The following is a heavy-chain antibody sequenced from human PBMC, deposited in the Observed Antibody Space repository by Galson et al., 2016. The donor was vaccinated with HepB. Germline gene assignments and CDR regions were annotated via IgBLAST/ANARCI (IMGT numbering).Heavy chain of an antibody. CDR1: RFSFNDFY. D-gene: IGHD1-1*01. CDR2: ISHSGNTR. CDR3: ARDVNNWTGDRRLFDL. V-gene: IGHV3-11*01. J-gene: IGHJ4*02. Sequence: SLRLSCAASRFSFNDFYMSWIRQPPGKALEWISYISHSGNTREYADSVKGRFTVSRDNNKNSVYLQLNSLRAEDTALYYCARDVNNWTGDRRLFDLWGQGTLVAVSS.